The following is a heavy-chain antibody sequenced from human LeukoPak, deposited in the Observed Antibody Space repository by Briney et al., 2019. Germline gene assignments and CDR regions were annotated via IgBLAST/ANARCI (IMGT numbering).Heavy chain of an antibody. V-gene: IGHV3-15*07. J-gene: IGHJ4*02. Sequence: GGSLRLSCAASGFTFSSAWMNWVRQAPGKGLEWVGRIKSKTDGGTTDYAAPVKGRFTISRDDSKNTLYLQMNSLKTEDTAVYYCTTWIVVVIGFFDYWGQGTLVTVSS. CDR3: TTWIVVVIGFFDY. CDR2: IKSKTDGGTT. D-gene: IGHD3-22*01. CDR1: GFTFSSAW.